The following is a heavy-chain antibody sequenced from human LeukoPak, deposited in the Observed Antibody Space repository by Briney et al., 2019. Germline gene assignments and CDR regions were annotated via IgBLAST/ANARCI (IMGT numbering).Heavy chain of an antibody. J-gene: IGHJ6*03. CDR1: GGSISSSNW. CDR2: IYHSGST. D-gene: IGHD3-3*01. Sequence: SGTLSLTCGVSGGSISSSNWWSWVRQPPGKGLEWIGEIYHSGSTNYNPSLKSRVTISVDKSKNQFSLKLSSVTAADTAVYYCARVNYDFWSGYYTLPSDYYYMDVWGKGTTVTVSS. CDR3: ARVNYDFWSGYYTLPSDYYYMDV. V-gene: IGHV4-4*02.